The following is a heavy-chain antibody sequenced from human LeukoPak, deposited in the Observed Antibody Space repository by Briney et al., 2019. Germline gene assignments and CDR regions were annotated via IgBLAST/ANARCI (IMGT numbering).Heavy chain of an antibody. D-gene: IGHD3-10*01. CDR3: ARVGYHGSGSSDC. CDR2: INPSSGDT. CDR1: GYTFTAYY. J-gene: IGHJ4*02. V-gene: IGHV1-2*06. Sequence: ASVKVSCKASGYTFTAYYMHWVRQAPGQGLEWMGRINPSSGDTTSAQKFHGRVTMTRDTSINTAYMELSRLKSDDTAVYYCARVGYHGSGSSDCWGQGTLVTVSS.